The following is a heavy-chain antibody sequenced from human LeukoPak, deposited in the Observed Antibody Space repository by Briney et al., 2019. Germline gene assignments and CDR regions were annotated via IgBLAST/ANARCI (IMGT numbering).Heavy chain of an antibody. CDR3: ARVPTTGLWGTSYGSYFDR. J-gene: IGHJ4*02. V-gene: IGHV3-23*01. CDR1: GFTFSSYA. Sequence: GGSLRLSCAASGFTFSSYAMSWVRQAPGKGLEWVSAISGSGGSTDYADSVQGRFTISRDNANNSVYLPMNSLTGDDTAVYSWARVPTTGLWGTSYGSYFDRWGQGTLVTVSS. D-gene: IGHD2/OR15-2a*01. CDR2: ISGSGGST.